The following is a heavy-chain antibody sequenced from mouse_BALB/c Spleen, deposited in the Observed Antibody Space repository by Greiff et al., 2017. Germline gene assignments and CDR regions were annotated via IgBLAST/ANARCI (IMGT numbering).Heavy chain of an antibody. Sequence: EVQLQQSGGGLVKPGGSLKLSCAASGFTFSSYTMSWVRQTPEKRLEWVATISSGGSYTYYPDSVKGRFTISRDNAKNTLYLQMSSLKSEDTAMYYCTRDEGYGYDDGYWYFDVWGAGTTVTVSS. D-gene: IGHD2-2*01. CDR1: GFTFSSYT. J-gene: IGHJ1*01. CDR3: TRDEGYGYDDGYWYFDV. CDR2: ISSGGSYT. V-gene: IGHV5-6-4*01.